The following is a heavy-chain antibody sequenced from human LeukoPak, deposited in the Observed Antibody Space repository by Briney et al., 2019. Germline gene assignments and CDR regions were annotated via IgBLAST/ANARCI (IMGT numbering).Heavy chain of an antibody. V-gene: IGHV4-34*01. CDR2: INRSGRA. D-gene: IGHD3-3*01. J-gene: IGHJ5*02. Sequence: SETLSLTCAVYGGSFSGDYWSWIRQPPGKGLEWIGDINRSGRAVYNTSLKSRVIISVDMSKNQFSLKVNSVTAADTAVYYCARHKIVITMLGVHRWFDPWGQGTLVAVSS. CDR3: ARHKIVITMLGVHRWFDP. CDR1: GGSFSGDY.